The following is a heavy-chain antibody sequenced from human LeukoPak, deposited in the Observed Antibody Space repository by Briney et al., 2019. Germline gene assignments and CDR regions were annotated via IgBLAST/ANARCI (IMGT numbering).Heavy chain of an antibody. V-gene: IGHV3-23*01. J-gene: IGHJ4*02. D-gene: IGHD3-10*01. CDR3: AKAADVLLWFGELHDWYYFDY. CDR1: GFTFSSYA. CDR2: ISGSGGST. Sequence: GGSLRLSCAASGFTFSSYAMSWVRQAPGKGLEWVSAISGSGGSTYYADSVKGRFTISRDNSKNTLYLQMNSLRAEDTAVYYCAKAADVLLWFGELHDWYYFDYWGQGTLVTVSS.